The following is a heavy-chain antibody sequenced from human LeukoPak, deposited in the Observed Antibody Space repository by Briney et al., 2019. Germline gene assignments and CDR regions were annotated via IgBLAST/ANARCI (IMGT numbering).Heavy chain of an antibody. D-gene: IGHD2-15*01. CDR3: ARLYCSGGSCSLDY. V-gene: IGHV4-59*01. Sequence: SETLSLTCTVSGGSISSYYWSWIRQPAGKGLEWIGYIYYSGSTNYNPSLKSRVTISVDTSKNQFSLKLSSVTAADTAVYYCARLYCSGGSCSLDYWGQGTLVTVSS. CDR1: GGSISSYY. J-gene: IGHJ4*02. CDR2: IYYSGST.